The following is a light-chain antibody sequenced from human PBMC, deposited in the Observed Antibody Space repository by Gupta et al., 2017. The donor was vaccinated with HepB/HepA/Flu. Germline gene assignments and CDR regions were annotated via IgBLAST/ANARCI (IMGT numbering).Light chain of an antibody. CDR2: YDD. Sequence: QSVLTQPPSVSEAHRQRVSISCSGSSSNIGNNAVNWYQQLPGKAPKLLIYYDDLLPSGVSDRVSGSKSGTSASLAISGLQSEDEADYYCAAGDDSLNGPHWVFGGGTKLTVL. V-gene: IGLV1-36*01. J-gene: IGLJ3*02. CDR3: AAGDDSLNGPHWV. CDR1: SSNIGNNA.